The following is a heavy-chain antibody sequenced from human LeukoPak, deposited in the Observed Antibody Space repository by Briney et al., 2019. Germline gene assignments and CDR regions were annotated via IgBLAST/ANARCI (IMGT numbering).Heavy chain of an antibody. CDR1: GFTFSNYW. Sequence: GGSLRLSCAASGFTFSNYWMTWVRQAPGKGLEWVANIKPDGSEKKYVDSVQGRFTISRDNAKNSLYLQMDSLSAEDTALYYCARDTTRSSGSTYFDALDMWGQGTMVSVSS. CDR2: IKPDGSEK. J-gene: IGHJ3*02. D-gene: IGHD1-1*01. V-gene: IGHV3-7*01. CDR3: ARDTTRSSGSTYFDALDM.